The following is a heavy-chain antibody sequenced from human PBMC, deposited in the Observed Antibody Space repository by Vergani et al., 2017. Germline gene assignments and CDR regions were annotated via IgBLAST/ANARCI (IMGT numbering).Heavy chain of an antibody. CDR2: IYTSGST. J-gene: IGHJ4*02. Sequence: QVQLQQWGAGLLKPSETLSLTCAVYGGSFSGYYWSWIRQPPGKGLEWIGRIYTSGSTNYNPSLKSRVTISVDTSKNQFSLKLSSVTAADTAVYYCARGNDYWGQGTLVTVSS. V-gene: IGHV4-59*10. D-gene: IGHD3-10*01. CDR3: ARGNDY. CDR1: GGSFSGYY.